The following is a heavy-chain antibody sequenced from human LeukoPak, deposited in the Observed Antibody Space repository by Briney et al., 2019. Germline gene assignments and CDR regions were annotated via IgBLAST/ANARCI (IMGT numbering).Heavy chain of an antibody. J-gene: IGHJ4*02. CDR2: ISGSGGST. CDR3: ARHTGGYVSYFDY. V-gene: IGHV3-23*01. D-gene: IGHD5-12*01. CDR1: GGSISSYY. Sequence: ETLSLTCTVSGGSISSYYWSWVRQAPGKGLEWVSAISGSGGSTYYADSVKGRFTISRDNSKNTLYLQMNSLRAEDTAVYYCARHTGGYVSYFDYWGQGTLVTVSS.